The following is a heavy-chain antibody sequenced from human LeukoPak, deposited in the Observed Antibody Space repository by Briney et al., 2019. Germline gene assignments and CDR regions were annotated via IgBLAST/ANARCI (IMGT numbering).Heavy chain of an antibody. D-gene: IGHD6-13*01. CDR2: ISWNSGSI. Sequence: PGRSLRLSCAASGFTFDDYAMHWVRQAPGKGLEWVSGISWNSGSIGYADSVKGRFTISRDNAKNSLYLQMNSLRAEDTALYYCAKDSGIGRLAAAGHPRFSGYSYGTDVWGQGTTVTVSS. CDR3: AKDSGIGRLAAAGHPRFSGYSYGTDV. V-gene: IGHV3-9*01. J-gene: IGHJ6*02. CDR1: GFTFDDYA.